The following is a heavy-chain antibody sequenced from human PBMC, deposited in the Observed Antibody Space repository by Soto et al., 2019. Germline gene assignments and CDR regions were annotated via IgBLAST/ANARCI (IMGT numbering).Heavy chain of an antibody. CDR2: INPIDGSI. CDR3: ARDLFGIWTIDY. V-gene: IGHV1-46*01. J-gene: IGHJ4*02. D-gene: IGHD1-1*01. CDR1: GYNFVSNH. Sequence: QVQLVQSGAAVREPGASVKVSCKTSGYNFVSNHIHWVRQTPAQGLEWKRIINPIDGSISYAQKFRGRVTVTRDTPTSAVYMELRGLTPADTAVYFCARDLFGIWTIDYWGPGTLVTVSS.